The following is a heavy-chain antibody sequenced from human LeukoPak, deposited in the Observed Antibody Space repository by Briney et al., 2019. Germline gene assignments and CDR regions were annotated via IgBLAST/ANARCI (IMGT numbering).Heavy chain of an antibody. J-gene: IGHJ4*02. CDR1: GFTFSSCD. Sequence: GGSLRLSCAASGFTFSSCDMNWVRQAPGKGLEWVSYISSSGSTIYYADSVKGRFTISRDNAKNSLYLQMNSLRAEDTAVYYCARDWSGYYGSGSYPFDYWGQGTLVTVSS. D-gene: IGHD3-10*01. CDR2: ISSSGSTI. CDR3: ARDWSGYYGSGSYPFDY. V-gene: IGHV3-48*03.